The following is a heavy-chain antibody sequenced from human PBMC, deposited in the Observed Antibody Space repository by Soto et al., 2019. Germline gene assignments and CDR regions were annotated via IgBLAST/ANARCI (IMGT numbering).Heavy chain of an antibody. CDR2: ISGYNGNT. D-gene: IGHD1-1*01. J-gene: IGHJ4*02. CDR1: GYTFTSYG. V-gene: IGHV1-18*01. Sequence: QVQLVQSGAEVKKPGASVKVSCKTSGYTFTSYGVAWVRQAPGQGLEWMGWISGYNGNTNYAQKLQGRVTMTTDTSTSTAYMELRSLRSDDTAVYYCARDPTGHFFEYWGQRTLVTVSS. CDR3: ARDPTGHFFEY.